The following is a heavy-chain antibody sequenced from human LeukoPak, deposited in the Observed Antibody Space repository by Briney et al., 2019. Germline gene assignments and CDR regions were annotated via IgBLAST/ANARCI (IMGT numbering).Heavy chain of an antibody. J-gene: IGHJ2*01. CDR1: GGTFSIYA. CDR2: IIPMFGTA. V-gene: IGHV1-69*05. CDR3: ARARGIYEGYFDL. D-gene: IGHD5/OR15-5a*01. Sequence: SVKVSCKASGGTFSIYAISWVRQAPGQGLEWMGGIIPMFGTANYAQKFQGRVTITTDDSTSTTYMELSSLKSDDTAVYYCARARGIYEGYFDLWGRGTLVTVSS.